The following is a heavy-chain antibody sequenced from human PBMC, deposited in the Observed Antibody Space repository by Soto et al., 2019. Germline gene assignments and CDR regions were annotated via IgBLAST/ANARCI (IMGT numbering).Heavy chain of an antibody. J-gene: IGHJ4*02. V-gene: IGHV3-21*01. CDR1: GFTFSSYS. CDR3: ARGAHSSSRFFLDY. Sequence: EVQLVESGGGLVKPGGSLRLSCAASGFTFSSYSMNWVRQAPGKGLDWVSSISSSSSSIYYADSVKGRFTISRDNARNSLYLQMNSLRAEDTAVYYCARGAHSSSRFFLDYWGQGTLVTVSS. D-gene: IGHD6-13*01. CDR2: ISSSSSSI.